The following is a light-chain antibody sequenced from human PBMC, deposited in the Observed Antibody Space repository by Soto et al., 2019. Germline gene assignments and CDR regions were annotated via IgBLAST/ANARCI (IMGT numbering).Light chain of an antibody. V-gene: IGLV2-8*01. CDR2: EVT. CDR1: SSDMGGYNY. CDR3: SSYAGSFV. Sequence: QSALTQPPSASGSPGQSVTISCTGISSDMGGYNYVSWYQQHPGKAPKPLIYEVTKRPAGVPDRFSGSKSGNTASLTVSGLQAEDEADYCCSSYAGSFVFGTGTKLTVL. J-gene: IGLJ1*01.